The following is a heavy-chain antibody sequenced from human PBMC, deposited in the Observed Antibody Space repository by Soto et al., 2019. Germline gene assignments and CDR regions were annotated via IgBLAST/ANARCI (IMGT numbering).Heavy chain of an antibody. D-gene: IGHD6-19*01. CDR3: ARGTPDYSSGWYRPPGFDY. V-gene: IGHV3-21*01. Sequence: GGSLRLSCAASGFTFSSYSMNWVRQAPGKGLEWVSSISSSSSYIYYADSVKGRFTISRDNAKNSLSLQMNSLRAEDTAVYYCARGTPDYSSGWYRPPGFDYWGQGTLVTVSS. CDR2: ISSSSSYI. J-gene: IGHJ4*02. CDR1: GFTFSSYS.